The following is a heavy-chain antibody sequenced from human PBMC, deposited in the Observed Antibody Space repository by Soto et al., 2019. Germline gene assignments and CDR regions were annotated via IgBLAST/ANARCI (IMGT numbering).Heavy chain of an antibody. J-gene: IGHJ4*02. V-gene: IGHV4-31*01. D-gene: IGHD3-16*02. Sequence: QVQLQESGPGLVKPSQTLSLTCTVSGGSISSGGYYWSWIRQHPGKGLECIGYIYYSGSTYYNPSLKIQVTISVDTSKIQLYPKMSSMTAADPTVYYCAREPLTWGQGTLVTVSS. CDR1: GGSISSGGYY. CDR2: IYYSGST. CDR3: AREPLT.